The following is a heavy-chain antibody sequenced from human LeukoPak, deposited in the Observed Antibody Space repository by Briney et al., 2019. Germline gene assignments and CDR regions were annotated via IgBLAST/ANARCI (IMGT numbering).Heavy chain of an antibody. CDR3: ARPAAGLGGFDY. J-gene: IGHJ4*02. CDR1: GYSFTANW. V-gene: IGHV5-51*01. D-gene: IGHD3-16*01. Sequence: PGESLKISGGGSGYSFTANWIAGVGRLPGKGREGMATIYPGDSATTYSPSFQGQVTISADKSITTAYLQWSSLKASDTAMYYCARPAAGLGGFDYWGQGTLVTVSS. CDR2: IYPGDSAT.